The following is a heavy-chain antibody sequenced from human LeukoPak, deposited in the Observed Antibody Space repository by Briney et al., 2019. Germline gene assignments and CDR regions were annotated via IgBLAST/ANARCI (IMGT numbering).Heavy chain of an antibody. CDR1: GFTFSTYW. V-gene: IGHV3-7*01. J-gene: IGHJ4*02. CDR2: IKTDGSQI. Sequence: QTGGSLRLSCAASGFTFSTYWMTWVRQAPGKGLEWVANIKTDGSQIYYVDSVKGRFTISRHNAKNSLYLQMNSLRAEDTDVYYCARDLNWETYWGQGTLVTVSS. D-gene: IGHD1-1*01. CDR3: ARDLNWETY.